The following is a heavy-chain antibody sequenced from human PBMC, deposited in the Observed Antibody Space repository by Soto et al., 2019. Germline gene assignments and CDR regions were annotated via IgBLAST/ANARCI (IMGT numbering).Heavy chain of an antibody. J-gene: IGHJ5*02. CDR2: INHSGGT. CDR1: GGSFNGYY. Sequence: SETLSLTCAVYGGSFNGYYWTWIRQPPGKGLEWIGEINHSGGTNYNPSLKSRVTISVDTSKNQISLKLTSLTAADTAVYYCARRYCTSTICLPGFDPWGRGTLVTVSS. CDR3: ARRYCTSTICLPGFDP. V-gene: IGHV4-34*01. D-gene: IGHD2-2*01.